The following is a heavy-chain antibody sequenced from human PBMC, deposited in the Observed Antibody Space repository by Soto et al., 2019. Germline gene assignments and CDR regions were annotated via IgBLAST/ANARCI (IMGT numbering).Heavy chain of an antibody. CDR1: GYTFTGYY. J-gene: IGHJ4*02. Sequence: QVRLVQSGAEVKKPGASVKVSCKASGYTFTGYYMHWVRQAPGQGLEWMGWINPNSGGTNYAQKFQGRVTMTRDTSLSTAYMEVRSLRSDDTALYYCARDDFWSGYYKLGDYWGQGTLVTVS. V-gene: IGHV1-2*02. CDR3: ARDDFWSGYYKLGDY. D-gene: IGHD3-3*01. CDR2: INPNSGGT.